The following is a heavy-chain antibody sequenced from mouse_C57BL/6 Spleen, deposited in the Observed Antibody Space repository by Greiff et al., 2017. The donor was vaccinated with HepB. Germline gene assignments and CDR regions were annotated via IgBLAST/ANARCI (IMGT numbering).Heavy chain of an antibody. J-gene: IGHJ3*01. D-gene: IGHD1-1*01. CDR2: IDPEDGET. CDR1: GFNIKDYY. CDR3: ARGDTTVVDPSWFAY. V-gene: IGHV14-2*01. Sequence: EVQLQQSGAELVKPGASVKLSCTASGFNIKDYYMHWVKQRTEQGLEWIGRIDPEDGETKYAPKFQGKATITADTSSNTSYLQLSSLTYEDTAVYYCARGDTTVVDPSWFAYCGQGTLVTVSA.